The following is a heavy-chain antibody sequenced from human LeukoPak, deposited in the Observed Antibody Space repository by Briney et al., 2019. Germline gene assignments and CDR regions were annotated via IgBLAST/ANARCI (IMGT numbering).Heavy chain of an antibody. CDR3: ARVGGGSCYNY. J-gene: IGHJ4*02. Sequence: PGGSLRLSCAASGFTFSSYSMNWVRQAPGKGLEWVSSISSSSSYIYYADSVERRFTISRDNAKNSLYLQMNSLRAEDTAVYYCARVGGGSCYNYWGQGTLVTVSS. D-gene: IGHD2-15*01. CDR1: GFTFSSYS. CDR2: ISSSSSYI. V-gene: IGHV3-21*01.